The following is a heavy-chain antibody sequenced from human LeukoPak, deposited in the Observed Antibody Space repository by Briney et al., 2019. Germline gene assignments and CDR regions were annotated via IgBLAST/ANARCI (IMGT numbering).Heavy chain of an antibody. CDR3: ARHLVHYYDSSGYRNPPDY. J-gene: IGHJ4*02. CDR1: GGSISSSGYY. D-gene: IGHD3-22*01. Sequence: PSETLSLTCTVSGGSISSSGYYWGWIRQPPGKGLEWIGSIYYSGSTYYNPSLKSRVTISVDTSKNQFSLKLSSVTAADTAVYYCARHLVHYYDSSGYRNPPDYWGQGTLVTVSS. CDR2: IYYSGST. V-gene: IGHV4-39*01.